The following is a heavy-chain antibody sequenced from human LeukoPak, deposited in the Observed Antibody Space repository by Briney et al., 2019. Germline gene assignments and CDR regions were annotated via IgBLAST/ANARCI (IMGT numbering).Heavy chain of an antibody. CDR3: ARGHYDVLAASYKWTPDY. V-gene: IGHV3-21*01. CDR1: GCTVSRYW. J-gene: IGHJ4*02. CDR2: ISSSRSYI. D-gene: IGHD3-9*01. Sequence: GGTLRLSCAASGCTVSRYWMKWVRQAPGKGLEWVSPISSSRSYIYYADSVKGRFTTTRDNAKNSLSLQLNSLRVEDAAVYYCARGHYDVLAASYKWTPDYWGQGTLVTVSS.